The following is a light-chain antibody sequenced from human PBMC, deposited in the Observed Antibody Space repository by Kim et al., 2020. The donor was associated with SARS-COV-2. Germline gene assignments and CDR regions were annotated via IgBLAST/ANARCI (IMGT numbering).Light chain of an antibody. Sequence: GQSITISCTGTSSDVGGYNYVAWYQQDPGKAPKLMIYDVSERPSGVSDRFSGSKSGNTASLTISGLQAEDEGDYYCSSFSSNTYVVFGGGTKLTV. J-gene: IGLJ2*01. CDR2: DVS. V-gene: IGLV2-14*04. CDR1: SSDVGGYNY. CDR3: SSFSSNTYVV.